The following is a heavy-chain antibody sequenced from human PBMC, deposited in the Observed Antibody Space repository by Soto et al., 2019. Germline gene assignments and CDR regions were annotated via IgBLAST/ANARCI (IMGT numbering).Heavy chain of an antibody. CDR1: GGSFSGYY. V-gene: IGHV4-34*01. Sequence: SETLSLTCAVYGGSFSGYYWSWIRQPPGKGLEWIGEINHSGSTNYNPSLKSRVTISVDTSKNQFSLTLSSVTAADTAVYYCARAGRYCSSTSCYRGWDYYYYYYLAVWGKGTTVTVSS. D-gene: IGHD2-2*01. CDR2: INHSGST. CDR3: ARAGRYCSSTSCYRGWDYYYYYYLAV. J-gene: IGHJ6*03.